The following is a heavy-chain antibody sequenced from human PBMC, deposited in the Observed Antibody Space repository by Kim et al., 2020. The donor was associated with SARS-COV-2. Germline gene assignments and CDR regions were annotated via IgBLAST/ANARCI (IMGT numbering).Heavy chain of an antibody. J-gene: IGHJ4*02. CDR3: AREIAAAGTLDY. D-gene: IGHD6-13*01. Sequence: YTPSLKSRVTISVDTSKNQFSLKLSSVTAADTAVYYCAREIAAAGTLDYWGQGTLVTVSS. V-gene: IGHV4-59*01.